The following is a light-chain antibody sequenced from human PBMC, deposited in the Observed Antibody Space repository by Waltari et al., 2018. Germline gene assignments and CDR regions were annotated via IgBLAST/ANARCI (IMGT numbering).Light chain of an antibody. CDR2: GAS. CDR1: QSISRN. CDR3: QQYNNWRT. Sequence: EVLMTQSPATLSVSPGERATLSCRASQSISRNLAWYQQKPGQAPRLLIYGASTRATVIPARFSGSGSGTEFTLSISSLQSEDFAVYYCQQYNNWRTFGQGTKLEIK. J-gene: IGKJ2*01. V-gene: IGKV3-15*01.